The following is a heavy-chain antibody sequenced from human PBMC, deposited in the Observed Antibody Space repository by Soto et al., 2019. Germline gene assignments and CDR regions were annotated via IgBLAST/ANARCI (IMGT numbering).Heavy chain of an antibody. D-gene: IGHD1-20*01. J-gene: IGHJ5*01. CDR2: IGGGGTDT. CDR3: AKDAVSYNGKWDWFDS. V-gene: IGHV3-23*01. Sequence: DVQLLESGGGLVQPGGSLTLSCAASRFTFSDFAMNWVRQAPGKGLEWVSSIGGGGTDTYYADSVKGRFTISRDNSKNTLELEKDSLRDEDNAVNYCAKDAVSYNGKWDWFDSWGQGTLVIVSS. CDR1: RFTFSDFA.